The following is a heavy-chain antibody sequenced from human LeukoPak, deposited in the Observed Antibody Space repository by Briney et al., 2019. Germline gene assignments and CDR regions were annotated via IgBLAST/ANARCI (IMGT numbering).Heavy chain of an antibody. J-gene: IGHJ3*02. CDR3: ARDVAVAGVDAFDI. Sequence: SETLSLTCTVSGGSISSYYWSWIRHPPGKGLEWIGYIYYSGSTNYNPSLKSRVTISVDTSKNQFSLKLSSVTAADTAVYYCARDVAVAGVDAFDIWGQGTMVTVSS. CDR2: IYYSGST. CDR1: GGSISSYY. D-gene: IGHD6-19*01. V-gene: IGHV4-59*01.